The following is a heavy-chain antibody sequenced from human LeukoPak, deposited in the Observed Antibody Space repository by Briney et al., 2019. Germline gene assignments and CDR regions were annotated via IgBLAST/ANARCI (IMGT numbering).Heavy chain of an antibody. J-gene: IGHJ4*02. CDR3: APARPSYYYGSGSHRKDAFDY. V-gene: IGHV1-24*01. D-gene: IGHD3-10*01. CDR2: FHPEGGET. Sequence: ASVKVSCKFSGYTLTELSMHWVRPAPGKGREWVGGFHPEGGETIYVQKFRGRVTMTEDTSTDTAYMELSSLRSEDTAVYFCAPARPSYYYGSGSHRKDAFDYWGKGTLVTVSS. CDR1: GYTLTELS.